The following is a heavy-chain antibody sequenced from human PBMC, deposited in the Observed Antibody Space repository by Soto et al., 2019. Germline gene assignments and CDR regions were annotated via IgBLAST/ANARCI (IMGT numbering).Heavy chain of an antibody. J-gene: IGHJ6*02. CDR1: GGSFSSYA. Sequence: QVQLVQSGAEVKKPGCSVKVSCKASGGSFSSYAISWVRQAPGQGLEWMGGIIPSFGTANYAQKFQGRVTITADESTSTAYIELSSLRPEDTAVYYCARDLPLTGTTYYYGMDVWGQGTTVTVSS. CDR3: ARDLPLTGTTYYYGMDV. D-gene: IGHD1-7*01. CDR2: IIPSFGTA. V-gene: IGHV1-69*01.